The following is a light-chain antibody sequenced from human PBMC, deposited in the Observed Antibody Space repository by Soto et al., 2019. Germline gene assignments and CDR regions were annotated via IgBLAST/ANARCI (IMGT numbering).Light chain of an antibody. J-gene: IGKJ1*01. CDR3: QQYYLYWT. CDR1: QNINSW. CDR2: KAS. V-gene: IGKV1-5*03. Sequence: DIQMPQSPSTLSASVGDRVTITCRASQNINSWLAWYQQKPGKAPKVLIYKASNLETAVPSRFSGSGSGTEFTLTISSLQPDDFETYDCQQYYLYWTFGQGTKVEIK.